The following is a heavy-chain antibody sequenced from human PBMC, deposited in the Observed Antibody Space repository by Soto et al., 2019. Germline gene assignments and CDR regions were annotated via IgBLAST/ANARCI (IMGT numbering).Heavy chain of an antibody. D-gene: IGHD3-9*01. CDR1: GYTFTSYA. V-gene: IGHV1-3*01. J-gene: IGHJ5*02. CDR2: INAGNGNT. Sequence: GASVKVSCKASGYTFTSYAMHWVRQAPGQRLEWMGWINAGNGNTKYSQKFQGRVTITRDTSASTAYMELSSLRSEDMAVYYCARAPHVLRYFEWFPPSGSWGQGTLVTVSS. CDR3: ARAPHVLRYFEWFPPSGS.